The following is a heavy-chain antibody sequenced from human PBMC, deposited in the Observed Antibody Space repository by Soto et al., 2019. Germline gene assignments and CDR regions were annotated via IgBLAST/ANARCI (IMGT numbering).Heavy chain of an antibody. CDR1: GFTFRSYG. D-gene: IGHD3-3*01. Sequence: QVKLVESGGGVVQPGRSRRLSCVTSGFTFRSYGMHWVRQSPDKGLEWVAVIKSDGTTADYIESVKGRFFISRDNSKKTVYLQTNNLRPEDTGISYCAKPRSRLEWPPFDPWGQGTLVTVSS. V-gene: IGHV3-30*19. CDR3: AKPRSRLEWPPFDP. J-gene: IGHJ5*02. CDR2: IKSDGTTA.